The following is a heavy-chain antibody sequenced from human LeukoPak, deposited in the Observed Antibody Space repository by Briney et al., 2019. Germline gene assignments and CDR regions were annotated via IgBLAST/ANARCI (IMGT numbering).Heavy chain of an antibody. J-gene: IGHJ4*02. D-gene: IGHD4-17*01. V-gene: IGHV3-23*01. CDR1: GFTFSNYA. CDR3: ARYKLHDYGDYHSRPYYFDY. Sequence: PGGSLRLSCAASGFTFSNYAMTWVRQTPGKGLEWVSIVTGSGISTYYVDSVKGRFTISRDNSKNTLYLQMGSLRAEDTAVYYCARYKLHDYGDYHSRPYYFDYWGQGTLVTVSS. CDR2: VTGSGIST.